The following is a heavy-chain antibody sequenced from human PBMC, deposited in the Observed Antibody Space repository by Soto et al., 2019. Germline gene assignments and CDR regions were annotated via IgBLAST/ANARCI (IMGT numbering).Heavy chain of an antibody. Sequence: EVQLVESGGGLVQPGGSLRLSCAASGFTFSSYWMSWVRQAPGKGLEWVANIKQDGSEKYYVDTVKGRFTISRDNAKDSLYMQMNNLRAEDKAVYYCARDGYRRGWYPPAQVLGDAFDIWGQGTMVTVSS. CDR1: GFTFSSYW. CDR3: ARDGYRRGWYPPAQVLGDAFDI. V-gene: IGHV3-7*03. D-gene: IGHD6-19*01. J-gene: IGHJ3*02. CDR2: IKQDGSEK.